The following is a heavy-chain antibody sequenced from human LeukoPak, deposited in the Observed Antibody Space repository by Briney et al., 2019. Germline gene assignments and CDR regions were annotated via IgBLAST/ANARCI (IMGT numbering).Heavy chain of an antibody. D-gene: IGHD2-2*01. CDR2: IIPIFGIA. CDR1: GGTFSSYA. V-gene: IGHV1-69*04. CDR3: ARDGRVVPAAPYSGYLDY. Sequence: ASVEVSCKASGGTFSSYAISWVRQAPGQGLEWMGRIIPIFGIANYAQKFQGRVTITADKSTSTAYMELSSLRSEDTAVYYCARDGRVVPAAPYSGYLDYWGQGTLVTVSS. J-gene: IGHJ4*02.